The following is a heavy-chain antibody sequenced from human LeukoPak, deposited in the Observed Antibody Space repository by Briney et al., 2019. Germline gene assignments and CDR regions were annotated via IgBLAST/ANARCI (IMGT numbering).Heavy chain of an antibody. Sequence: ASVKVSCKASGYTFTSYDINWVRQATGQGLEWMGWMNPNSGNTGYAQKFQGRVTMTRNTSISTAYMELSSLRSEDTAVYYCARRRPVAAAGTRRFSWFDPWGQGTLVTVSS. CDR1: GYTFTSYD. J-gene: IGHJ5*02. V-gene: IGHV1-8*01. CDR3: ARRRPVAAAGTRRFSWFDP. CDR2: MNPNSGNT. D-gene: IGHD6-13*01.